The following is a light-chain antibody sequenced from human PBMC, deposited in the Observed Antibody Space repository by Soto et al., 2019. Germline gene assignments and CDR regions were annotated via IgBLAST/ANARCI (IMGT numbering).Light chain of an antibody. J-gene: IGKJ2*01. CDR1: QSVRSGY. CDR3: QQYATSTST. V-gene: IGKV3-20*01. CDR2: GAS. Sequence: VMTQSPDTLSASPGERVSLSCRASQSVRSGYLAWYQQKPGQAPRLLIYGASSRASGIRDSFSGSGSGTDFNLTISRLETEGFAVYYCQQYATSTSTFGQGTKLDIK.